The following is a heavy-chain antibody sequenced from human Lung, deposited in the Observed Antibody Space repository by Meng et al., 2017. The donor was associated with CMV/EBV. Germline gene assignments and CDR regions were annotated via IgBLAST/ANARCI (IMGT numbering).Heavy chain of an antibody. D-gene: IGHD2-21*01. CDR2: IRNDETNK. V-gene: IGHV3-30*02. Sequence: GGSLRLSCVGSGFPFSDYGMHWVRQAPGKGLEWVTFIRNDETNKYYADSVKGRFTISRDNSKNTLHLEMNSLRPEDTAVYYCAKDGGGNWWNTFHIRGQGXTVTASS. CDR3: AKDGGGNWWNTFHI. CDR1: GFPFSDYG. J-gene: IGHJ3*02.